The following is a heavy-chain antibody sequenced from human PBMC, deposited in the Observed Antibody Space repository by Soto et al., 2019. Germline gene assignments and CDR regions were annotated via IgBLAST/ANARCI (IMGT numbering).Heavy chain of an antibody. CDR3: ARFPSDYLDAY. J-gene: IGHJ4*02. Sequence: QVQLQESGPGLVKPSETLSLTCTVSGGSISSYYWSWIRQPPGKGLEWIGYIYYSGSTNYNPSLKSRVTISVDTSKNQFSLKLSSVTAADTAVYYCARFPSDYLDAYWGQGTLVTVSS. CDR1: GGSISSYY. CDR2: IYYSGST. D-gene: IGHD3-9*01. V-gene: IGHV4-59*01.